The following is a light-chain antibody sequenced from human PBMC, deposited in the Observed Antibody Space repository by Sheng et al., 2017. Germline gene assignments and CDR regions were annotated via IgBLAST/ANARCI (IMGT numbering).Light chain of an antibody. Sequence: DIQMTQSPSSLSASVGDRVTITCRASQSISNYLNWYQQKPGKAPKLLIYTASTLQSGVPSRFRGSGSGTDFTLTISSLQPEDSATYFCQQYKTYPLTFGGGTKVEIK. CDR2: TAS. CDR3: QQYKTYPLT. CDR1: QSISNY. V-gene: IGKV1-16*01. J-gene: IGKJ4*01.